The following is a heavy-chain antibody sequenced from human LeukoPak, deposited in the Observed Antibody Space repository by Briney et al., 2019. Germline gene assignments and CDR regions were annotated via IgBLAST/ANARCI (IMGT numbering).Heavy chain of an antibody. CDR1: GFTFSSYE. V-gene: IGHV3-48*03. CDR2: ISSSGSTI. Sequence: GGSLRLSCAASGFTFSSYEMNWVRQAPGKGLEWVSYISSSGSTIYYADSVKGRFTISRDNAKNSLYLQMNSLRAEDTAVYYCARGSYYDSSGYYLPWGQGTLVTVSS. J-gene: IGHJ5*02. CDR3: ARGSYYDSSGYYLP. D-gene: IGHD3-22*01.